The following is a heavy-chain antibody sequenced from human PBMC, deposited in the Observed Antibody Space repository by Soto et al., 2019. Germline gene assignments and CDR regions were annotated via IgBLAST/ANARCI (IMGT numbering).Heavy chain of an antibody. Sequence: ASVKVSCKASGYTFTSYDINWVRQATGQGLEWMGWMNPNSGNTGYAQKFQGRVTMTRNTSISTAYMELSSLRSEDTAVYYCARSRPYYYGSGNDYYYYYYMDVWGKGTTVTVSS. V-gene: IGHV1-8*01. D-gene: IGHD3-10*01. J-gene: IGHJ6*03. CDR1: GYTFTSYD. CDR2: MNPNSGNT. CDR3: ARSRPYYYGSGNDYYYYYYMDV.